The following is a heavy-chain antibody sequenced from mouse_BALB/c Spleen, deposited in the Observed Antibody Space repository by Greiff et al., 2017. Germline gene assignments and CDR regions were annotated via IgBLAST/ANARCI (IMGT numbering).Heavy chain of an antibody. J-gene: IGHJ4*01. CDR3: ARHDGNRYYYAMDY. Sequence: QVQLKQSGPDLVAPSQSLSITCTVSGFSLTSYGVHWVRQPPGKGLEWLVVIWSDGSTTYNSALKSRLSISKDNSKSQVFLKMNSLQTDDTAMYYCARHDGNRYYYAMDYWGQGTSVTVSS. V-gene: IGHV2-6-2*01. CDR1: GFSLTSYG. CDR2: IWSDGST. D-gene: IGHD2-1*01.